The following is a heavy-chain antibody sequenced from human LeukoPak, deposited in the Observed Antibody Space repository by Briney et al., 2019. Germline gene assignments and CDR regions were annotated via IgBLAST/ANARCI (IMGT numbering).Heavy chain of an antibody. CDR3: ARGRSNYYGMDV. CDR1: DGSINSYY. Sequence: SETLSLTCSVPDGSINSYYWNWIRRPPGKGLEWIGYIYYNGNTNYSPSLKSRVTMSVDTSKNLFSLKVSSVTAADTAVYYCARGRSNYYGMDVWGQGTTVTVSS. V-gene: IGHV4-59*01. D-gene: IGHD1-26*01. J-gene: IGHJ6*02. CDR2: IYYNGNT.